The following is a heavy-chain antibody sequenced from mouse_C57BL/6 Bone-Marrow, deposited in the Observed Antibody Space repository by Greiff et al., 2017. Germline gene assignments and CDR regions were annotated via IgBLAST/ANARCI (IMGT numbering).Heavy chain of an antibody. J-gene: IGHJ1*03. CDR3: ARHGYYWYFDV. CDR1: GFTFSSYG. Sequence: EVQGVESGGDLVKPGGSLKLSCAASGFTFSSYGMSWVRQTPDKRLEWVATISSGGSYTYSPDSVKGRFTISRDNAKNTLYLQMSSLKSEDTAMYYCARHGYYWYFDVWGTGTTVTVSS. CDR2: ISSGGSYT. V-gene: IGHV5-6*01. D-gene: IGHD2-2*01.